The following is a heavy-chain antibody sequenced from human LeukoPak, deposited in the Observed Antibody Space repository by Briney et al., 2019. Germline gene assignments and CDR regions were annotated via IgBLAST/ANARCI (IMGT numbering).Heavy chain of an antibody. CDR2: IWSDGATK. V-gene: IGHV3-33*01. CDR3: VRQRRYCSGDSCYQRTFDY. CDR1: GFSFRSYL. Sequence: GGSLRLSCLGSGFSFRSYLMHWVRQAPGKGLEWVAVIWSDGATKYYADSVKGRFTISRDNAKNSLYMQMNSLRAEDTAVYYCVRQRRYCSGDSCYQRTFDYWGQGTLVTVSS. J-gene: IGHJ4*02. D-gene: IGHD2-15*01.